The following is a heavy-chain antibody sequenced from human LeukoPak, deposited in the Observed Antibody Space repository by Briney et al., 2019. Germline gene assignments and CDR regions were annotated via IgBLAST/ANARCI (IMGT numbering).Heavy chain of an antibody. J-gene: IGHJ4*02. Sequence: SETLSLTCTVSGGSISSSSYYWGWIRQPPGKGLEWIGSIYYSGSTYYNPSLKSRVTISVDTSKNQFSLKLSSVTAADTAVYYCANTGYSSGWYYFDYWGQGTLVTVSS. V-gene: IGHV4-39*07. D-gene: IGHD6-19*01. CDR3: ANTGYSSGWYYFDY. CDR2: IYYSGST. CDR1: GGSISSSSYY.